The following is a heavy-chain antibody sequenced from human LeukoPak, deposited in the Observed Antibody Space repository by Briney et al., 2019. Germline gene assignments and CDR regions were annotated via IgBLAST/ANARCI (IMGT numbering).Heavy chain of an antibody. J-gene: IGHJ4*02. CDR3: AKDTSGSYSQYYFDY. Sequence: GGSLKLSCAASGFTFSSYGMHWVRQAPGKGLEWVAFIRYDGSNKYYADSVKGRFIISRDNTKNTLYLQMNSLRAEDTAVYYCAKDTSGSYSQYYFDYWGQGTLVTVSS. CDR2: IRYDGSNK. V-gene: IGHV3-30*02. CDR1: GFTFSSYG. D-gene: IGHD1-26*01.